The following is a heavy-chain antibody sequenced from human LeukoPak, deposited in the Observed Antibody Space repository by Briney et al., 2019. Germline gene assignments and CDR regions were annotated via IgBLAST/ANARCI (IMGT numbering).Heavy chain of an antibody. Sequence: SETLSLSGSISGGSISRFYWNWIRQRPGKGLEWLGYINYSVTTRYNPSIKIRVSISVDTSKNQCSLKLTSVAAADTTLYYCARLFEQWGQGTLVTVSS. CDR3: ARLFEQ. D-gene: IGHD3-16*01. CDR2: INYSVTT. J-gene: IGHJ1*01. V-gene: IGHV4-59*08. CDR1: GGSISRFY.